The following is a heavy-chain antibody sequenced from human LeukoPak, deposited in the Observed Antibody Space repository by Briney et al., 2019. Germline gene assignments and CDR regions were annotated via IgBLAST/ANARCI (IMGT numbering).Heavy chain of an antibody. Sequence: PSETLSLTCAIYGGSFSGYYWSWIRQPPGKGLEWIGEINHSGSTNYNSSLKSRVTISVDTSKNQFSLKLSSVTAADTAVYYCARGRIVVVVAATTSNYYYYYGMDVWGQGTTVTVSS. CDR1: GGSFSGYY. V-gene: IGHV4-34*01. CDR3: ARGRIVVVVAATTSNYYYYYGMDV. D-gene: IGHD2-15*01. J-gene: IGHJ6*02. CDR2: INHSGST.